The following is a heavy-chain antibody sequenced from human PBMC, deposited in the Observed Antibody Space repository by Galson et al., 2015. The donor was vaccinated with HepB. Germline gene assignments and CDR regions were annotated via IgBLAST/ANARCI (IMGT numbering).Heavy chain of an antibody. CDR1: GGTFSSYA. D-gene: IGHD4-17*01. V-gene: IGHV1-69*10. CDR3: ARDWDGDHRDWYFDL. J-gene: IGHJ2*01. CDR2: IIPILGIA. Sequence: SVKVSCKASGGTFSSYAISWVRQAPGQGLEWMGGIIPILGIANYAQKFQGRVTITADKSTSTAYMELSSLRSEETAVYYCARDWDGDHRDWYFDLWGRGTLVTVSS.